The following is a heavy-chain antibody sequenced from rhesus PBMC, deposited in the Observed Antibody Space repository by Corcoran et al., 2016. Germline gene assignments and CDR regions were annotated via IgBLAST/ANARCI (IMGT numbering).Heavy chain of an antibody. CDR3: ARLDGWLDLRQRLGGYFDY. Sequence: QVQLQESGPGLVKPSETLSLTCAVSGGSISDDYYWSWIRQPPGKGLEWIGRIFGCGGSTDYNPSLKSPVPSSPDTSKNQFSLKLSSVTAAETAVYYCARLDGWLDLRQRLGGYFDYWGQGVLVTV. CDR2: IFGCGGST. D-gene: IGHD1-1*01. J-gene: IGHJ4*01. CDR1: GGSISDDYY. V-gene: IGHV4-160*01.